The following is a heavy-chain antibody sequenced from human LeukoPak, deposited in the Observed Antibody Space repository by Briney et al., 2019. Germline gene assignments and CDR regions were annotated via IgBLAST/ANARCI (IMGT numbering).Heavy chain of an antibody. Sequence: GESLRLSCVVSGLTVSRKFMNWVRQAPGKGLEWVSGIYDDGSTFYADSVKGRFSISRDTSRNTLSLQMSSLRAEDTAVYYCARERNLEIAVAGTIFNNWGQGTLVTVSS. CDR3: ARERNLEIAVAGTIFNN. D-gene: IGHD6-19*01. J-gene: IGHJ4*02. V-gene: IGHV3-66*01. CDR1: GLTVSRKF. CDR2: IYDDGST.